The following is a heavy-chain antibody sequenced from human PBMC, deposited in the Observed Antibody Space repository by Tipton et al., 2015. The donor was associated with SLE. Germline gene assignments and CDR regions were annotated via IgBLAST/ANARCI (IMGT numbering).Heavy chain of an antibody. V-gene: IGHV3-30*04. J-gene: IGHJ3*02. CDR1: GFTFSSYA. CDR3: AREGLYPDAFDI. Sequence: SLRLSCAASGFTFSSYAMHWVRQAPGKGLEWVAVISYDGSNKYYADSVKGRFTISRDNSKNTLYLQMNSLRAEDTAVYYCAREGLYPDAFDIWGQGTMVTVSS. CDR2: ISYDGSNK.